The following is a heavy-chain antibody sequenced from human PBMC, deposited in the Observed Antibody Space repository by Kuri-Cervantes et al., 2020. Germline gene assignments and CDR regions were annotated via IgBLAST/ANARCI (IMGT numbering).Heavy chain of an antibody. D-gene: IGHD6-19*01. Sequence: GESLKISCAASGFTFNNYGIHWVRQTPGKGLEWVAVIWYDGSNKYYADSVKGRFTISRDNSKNTPYLQMNSLRAEDTAVYYCARASGWYLVLDYWGQGTLVTVSS. CDR3: ARASGWYLVLDY. J-gene: IGHJ4*02. CDR2: IWYDGSNK. V-gene: IGHV3-33*08. CDR1: GFTFNNYG.